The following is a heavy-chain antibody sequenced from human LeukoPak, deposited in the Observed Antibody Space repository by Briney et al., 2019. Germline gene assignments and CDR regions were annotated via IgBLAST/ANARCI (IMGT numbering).Heavy chain of an antibody. Sequence: ASAKVSCKASGYTFTSYYMHWVRQAPGQGLEWMGIINPSGGSTSYAQKFQGRVTMTRDTSTSTVYMELSSLRSEDTAVYYCARGYYGSGSYYTQFDPWGQGTLVTVSS. CDR1: GYTFTSYY. CDR2: INPSGGST. J-gene: IGHJ5*02. D-gene: IGHD3-10*01. CDR3: ARGYYGSGSYYTQFDP. V-gene: IGHV1-46*01.